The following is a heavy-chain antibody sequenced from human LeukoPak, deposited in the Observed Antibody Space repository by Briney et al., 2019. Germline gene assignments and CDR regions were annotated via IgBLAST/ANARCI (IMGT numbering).Heavy chain of an antibody. CDR1: GGSFSGYY. D-gene: IGHD2-21*01. CDR2: INHSGST. CDR3: ARCRVCFKYYYYMDV. Sequence: SETLSLTCAVYGGSFSGYYWSWIRQPPGKGLEWIGEINHSGSTNYNPSLKSRVTISVDTSKNQFSLKLSSVTAADTAVYYGARCRVCFKYYYYMDVWGKGTTVTVSS. V-gene: IGHV4-34*01. J-gene: IGHJ6*03.